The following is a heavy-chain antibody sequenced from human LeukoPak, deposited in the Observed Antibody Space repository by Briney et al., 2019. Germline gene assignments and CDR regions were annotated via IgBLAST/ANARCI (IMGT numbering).Heavy chain of an antibody. J-gene: IGHJ4*02. D-gene: IGHD3-10*01. CDR1: GFTFSSYA. CDR2: ISGSGGST. CDR3: ARDSMVRGATGPFFDY. Sequence: GGSLRLSCAASGFTFSSYAMSWVRQAPGKGLEWVSAISGSGGSTYYADSVKGRFTISRDNSKSMVYLQMNSLRAEDTAVYYCARDSMVRGATGPFFDYWGQGTLVTVSS. V-gene: IGHV3-23*01.